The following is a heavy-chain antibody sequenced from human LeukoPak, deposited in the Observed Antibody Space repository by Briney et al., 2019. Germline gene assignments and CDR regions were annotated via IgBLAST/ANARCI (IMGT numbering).Heavy chain of an antibody. CDR2: IRYDGSNE. CDR1: GFSFSGYG. D-gene: IGHD3-3*01. J-gene: IGHJ4*02. V-gene: IGHV3-30*02. Sequence: GGSLRLSCAASGFSFSGYGMHWVRQAPGKGLEWVAFIRYDGSNEYYADSVKGRFTISRDNSKNTLYLQMNSLRAEDTAMYYCAKDVTIFGVLIYYFDSWGQGTLVTVSS. CDR3: AKDVTIFGVLIYYFDS.